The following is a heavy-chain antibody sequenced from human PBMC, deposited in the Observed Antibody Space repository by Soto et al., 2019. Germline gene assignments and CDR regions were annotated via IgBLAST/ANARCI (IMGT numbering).Heavy chain of an antibody. Sequence: SETLSLTWTVSGGSISSSSYYWGWIRQPPGKGLEWIGSIYYSGSTYYNPSLKSRVTISVDTSKNQFSLELSSVTAADTAVYYCARRHAHDFYDRSGDVPWAQRTPVTVSS. D-gene: IGHD3-22*01. CDR1: GGSISSSSYY. V-gene: IGHV4-39*01. CDR2: IYYSGST. CDR3: ARRHAHDFYDRSGDVP. J-gene: IGHJ1*01.